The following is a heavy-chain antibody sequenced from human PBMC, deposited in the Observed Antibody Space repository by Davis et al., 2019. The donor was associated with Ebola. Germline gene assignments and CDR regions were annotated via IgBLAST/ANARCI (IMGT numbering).Heavy chain of an antibody. Sequence: SVKVSCKASGGTFSSYAISWVRQAPGQGLEWMGGIIPIFGTANYAQKFQGRVTITADESTSTAYMELSSLRSEDTAVYYCARDLEVATSTTVTTYFDYWGQGTLVTVSS. V-gene: IGHV1-69*13. CDR3: ARDLEVATSTTVTTYFDY. D-gene: IGHD4-17*01. CDR2: IIPIFGTA. CDR1: GGTFSSYA. J-gene: IGHJ4*02.